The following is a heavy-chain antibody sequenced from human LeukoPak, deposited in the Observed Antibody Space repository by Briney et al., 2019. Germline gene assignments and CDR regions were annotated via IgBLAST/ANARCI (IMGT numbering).Heavy chain of an antibody. CDR2: ITPYNGNT. J-gene: IGHJ4*02. CDR3: ARGTKYSSSWYGDY. D-gene: IGHD6-13*01. V-gene: IGHV1-18*01. Sequence: GASVKVSCKASGYTFTNFGISWVRQAPGQGLEWMGWITPYNGNTNYAQKLQGRVTLTTDTSTSTAYMELSSLRSEDTAVYYCARGTKYSSSWYGDYWGQGTLVTVSS. CDR1: GYTFTNFG.